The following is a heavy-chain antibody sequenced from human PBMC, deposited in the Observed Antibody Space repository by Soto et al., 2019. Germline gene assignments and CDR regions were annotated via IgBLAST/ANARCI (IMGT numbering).Heavy chain of an antibody. V-gene: IGHV1-2*04. CDR1: GYTFTGYY. CDR3: ARAARYCISTSCYKGFGP. D-gene: IGHD2-2*02. J-gene: IGHJ5*02. Sequence: GASVKVSCKASGYTFTGYYMHWVRQAPGQGLEWMGWINPNSGGTNYAQKFQGWVTMTRDTSISTAYMELSRLRSDDTAVYYCARAARYCISTSCYKGFGPWGQGTLVTVSS. CDR2: INPNSGGT.